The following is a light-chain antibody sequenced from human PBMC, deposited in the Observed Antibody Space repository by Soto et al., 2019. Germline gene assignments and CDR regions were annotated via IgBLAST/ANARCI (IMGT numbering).Light chain of an antibody. Sequence: QSVLTQPPSASGTPGQRVTISCSGGGSNIGRNYVYWYQQFPGTAPKILIYRNNQRPSGVPDRFSGSKSDTSASLAISGLRSEDEADYSCVAWDDSLSGRVFGTGTKVTVL. V-gene: IGLV1-47*01. CDR1: GSNIGRNY. CDR2: RNN. CDR3: VAWDDSLSGRV. J-gene: IGLJ1*01.